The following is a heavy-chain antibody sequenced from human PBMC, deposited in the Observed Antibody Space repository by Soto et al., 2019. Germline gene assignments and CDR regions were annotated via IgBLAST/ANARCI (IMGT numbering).Heavy chain of an antibody. Sequence: PWGSLRLSCAASGFAFISYSINFVRQSPLKWLEWVSSISSSSSYIYYADSVKGRFTISRDNAKNSLYLQTNSLRAEDTAVYYCARERYYYDSSGYDAPADYWGQGTLVTVSS. V-gene: IGHV3-21*01. J-gene: IGHJ4*02. CDR3: ARERYYYDSSGYDAPADY. CDR1: GFAFISYS. CDR2: ISSSSSYI. D-gene: IGHD3-22*01.